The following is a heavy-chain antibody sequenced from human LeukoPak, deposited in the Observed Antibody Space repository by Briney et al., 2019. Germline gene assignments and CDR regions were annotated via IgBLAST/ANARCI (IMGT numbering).Heavy chain of an antibody. CDR3: ARGGGGVAGYFDY. D-gene: IGHD6-19*01. J-gene: IGHJ4*02. Sequence: PSETLSLTCTVSGGSISSSSYYWGWIRQPPGKGLEWIGEINHSGSTNYNPSLKSRVTISVDTSKNQFSLKLSSVTAADTAVYYCARGGGGVAGYFDYWGQGTLVTVSS. CDR1: GGSISSSSYY. CDR2: INHSGST. V-gene: IGHV4-39*07.